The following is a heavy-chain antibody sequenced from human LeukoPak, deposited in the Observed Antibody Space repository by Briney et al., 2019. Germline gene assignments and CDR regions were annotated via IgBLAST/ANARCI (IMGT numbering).Heavy chain of an antibody. CDR2: IKSKTDGGTT. CDR1: GFTFSNAW. D-gene: IGHD3-3*01. J-gene: IGHJ4*02. V-gene: IGHV3-15*01. CDR3: TTDPQFRVTIFGVVIVDY. Sequence: GGSLRLSCAASGFTFSNAWMSWVRQAPGKGLEWVGRIKSKTDGGTTDYAAPVKGRFTISRDDSKNTLYLQMNSLKTEDTAVYYCTTDPQFRVTIFGVVIVDYWGQGTLVTVSS.